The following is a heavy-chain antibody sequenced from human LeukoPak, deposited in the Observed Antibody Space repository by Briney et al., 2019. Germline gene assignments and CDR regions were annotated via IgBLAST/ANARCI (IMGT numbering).Heavy chain of an antibody. Sequence: GRSLRLSCAASALTFSTYAMHWVRQAPGKGLEWVTLISNDGSMIYYADSVKGRFTLSRDNSKNTLYLQINSLRVEDTAVYYCAREREQLGLFDNWGQGALVTVSS. CDR3: AREREQLGLFDN. V-gene: IGHV3-30*04. J-gene: IGHJ4*02. CDR2: ISNDGSMI. CDR1: ALTFSTYA. D-gene: IGHD6-13*01.